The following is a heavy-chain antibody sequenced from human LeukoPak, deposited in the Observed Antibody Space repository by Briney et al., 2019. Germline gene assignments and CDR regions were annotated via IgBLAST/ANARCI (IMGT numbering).Heavy chain of an antibody. Sequence: GGSLGLSCAASGFAFSSYAMSWVRQAPGKGLEWVSAISGSGGSTYYADSVKGRFTISRDNSKNTLYLQMNSLRAEDTAVYYCAKDRDYGSGYPGYGMDVWGQGTTVTVSS. CDR2: ISGSGGST. J-gene: IGHJ6*02. V-gene: IGHV3-23*01. CDR1: GFAFSSYA. D-gene: IGHD3-10*01. CDR3: AKDRDYGSGYPGYGMDV.